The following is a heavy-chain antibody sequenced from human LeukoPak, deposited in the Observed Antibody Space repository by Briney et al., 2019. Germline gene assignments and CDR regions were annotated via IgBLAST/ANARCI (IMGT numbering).Heavy chain of an antibody. CDR1: GYTLTELS. CDR3: ATLYSSSWYDGRDY. D-gene: IGHD6-13*01. CDR2: FDPEDGET. J-gene: IGHJ4*02. V-gene: IGHV1-24*01. Sequence: GASVKVSCKVSGYTLTELSMHWVRQAPGKGLEWMGGFDPEDGETIYAQKFQGRVTMTEDTSTDTAYMELSSLRSEDTAVYYCATLYSSSWYDGRDYWGQGTLVTVSS.